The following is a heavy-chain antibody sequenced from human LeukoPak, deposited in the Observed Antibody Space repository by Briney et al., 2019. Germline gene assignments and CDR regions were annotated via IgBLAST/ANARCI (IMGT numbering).Heavy chain of an antibody. J-gene: IGHJ4*02. D-gene: IGHD2-15*01. Sequence: GGSLRLSCAASGLAFSAYKMHWVRQAPRKGLVWVSRISTDGYTTDYADFVQGRFTASRDNTKNTWSLEMNSLRAEDTAVYYCVVGGSPGYWGQGTLATVSS. CDR3: VVGGSPGY. CDR1: GLAFSAYK. CDR2: ISTDGYTT. V-gene: IGHV3-74*01.